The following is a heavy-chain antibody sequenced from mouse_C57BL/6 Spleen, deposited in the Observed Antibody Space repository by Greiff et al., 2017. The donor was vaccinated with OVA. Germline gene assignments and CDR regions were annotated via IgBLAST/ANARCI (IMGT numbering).Heavy chain of an antibody. CDR1: GYTFTSYW. D-gene: IGHD1-1*01. Sequence: QVQLQQPGAELVMPGASVKLSCKASGYTFTSYWMHWVKQRPGQGLEWIGEIDPSDSYTNYNQKFKGKSTLTVDKSSSTAYMQLSSLTSEDSAVYYCARSGYCGSREGYFDYWGQGTTLTVSS. CDR2: IDPSDSYT. CDR3: ARSGYCGSREGYFDY. J-gene: IGHJ2*01. V-gene: IGHV1-69*01.